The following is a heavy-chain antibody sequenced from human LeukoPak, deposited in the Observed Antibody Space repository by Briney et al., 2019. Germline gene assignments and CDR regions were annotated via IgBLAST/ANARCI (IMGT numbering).Heavy chain of an antibody. CDR2: ISGYNGNT. J-gene: IGHJ5*02. Sequence: GASVKVSCKAPGYTFSRSDISWVRQAPGQGLEWMGWISGYNGNTNYAQKFQGRVTMTTDTSTNTAYMELRNLRSDDTAVYYCARDRSCSSTSCYFDPWGQGTPVTVSS. D-gene: IGHD2-2*01. V-gene: IGHV1-18*01. CDR1: GYTFSRSD. CDR3: ARDRSCSSTSCYFDP.